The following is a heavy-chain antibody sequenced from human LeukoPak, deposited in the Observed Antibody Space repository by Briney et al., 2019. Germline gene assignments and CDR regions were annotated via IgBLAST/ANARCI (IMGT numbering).Heavy chain of an antibody. CDR3: ARGYNWNYVTDY. Sequence: GGSLRLSCAASGFTFSSYSMNWVRQAPGKGLEWVSSISSSSSYIYYADSVKGRFTISRDNAKNSLYLQMNSLRAEDTAVYYCARGYNWNYVTDYWGQGTLVTVSS. D-gene: IGHD1-7*01. CDR2: ISSSSSYI. J-gene: IGHJ4*02. CDR1: GFTFSSYS. V-gene: IGHV3-21*01.